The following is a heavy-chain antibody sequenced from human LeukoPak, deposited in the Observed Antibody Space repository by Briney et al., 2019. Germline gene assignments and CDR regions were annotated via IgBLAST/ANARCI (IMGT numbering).Heavy chain of an antibody. CDR1: GYTLSELS. CDR3: ARGRHYGSGTQYMAWYSDS. V-gene: IGHV1-24*01. J-gene: IGHJ4*02. D-gene: IGHD3-10*01. Sequence: ASVKVSCKVSGYTLSELSMHWVRQAPGKGLEWMGGFNPEDGETIYTQNLQGRVIMTEDTSTDTAYMELSSLRSEDTAVYYCARGRHYGSGTQYMAWYSDSWGQGTLVTVSS. CDR2: FNPEDGET.